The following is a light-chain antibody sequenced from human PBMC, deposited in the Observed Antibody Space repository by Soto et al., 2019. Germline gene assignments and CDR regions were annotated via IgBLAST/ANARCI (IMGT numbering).Light chain of an antibody. CDR2: KAS. CDR1: ESITIW. CDR3: HQYQDHSPT. Sequence: DIQMTQSPSTLSASVGDRVTITCRASESITIWLAWYQQKPGKAPKLLIQKASNLESGVPSRFIGSASGTEYTLTISSLQPDDFGTYYCHQYQDHSPTFGQGTKVEI. J-gene: IGKJ1*01. V-gene: IGKV1-5*03.